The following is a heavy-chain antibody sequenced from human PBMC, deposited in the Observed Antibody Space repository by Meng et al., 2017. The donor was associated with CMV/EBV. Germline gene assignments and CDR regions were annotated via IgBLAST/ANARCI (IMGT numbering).Heavy chain of an antibody. J-gene: IGHJ5*01. D-gene: IGHD3-3*01. CDR1: GYTFTSYD. Sequence: ASVKVSCKASGYTFTSYDINWVRQATGQGLEWMGWINANSGGTNYAVKFQGRVTMTRDTSITTAYMELSRLRSDDTAVYYCARVTDFWSTPWGFDPWGQGTLVTVSS. CDR3: ARVTDFWSTPWGFDP. V-gene: IGHV1-2*02. CDR2: INANSGGT.